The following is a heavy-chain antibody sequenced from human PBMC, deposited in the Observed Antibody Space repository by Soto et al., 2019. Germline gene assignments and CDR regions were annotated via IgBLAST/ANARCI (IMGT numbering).Heavy chain of an antibody. Sequence: SETLSLTCVVSCGSNSSCGYSWSWIRQPPGKGLEWIGYIYHSGSTYYNPSLKSRVTISVDRSKNQFSLKLSSVTAADTAVYYCARVPDRWGQGTLVTVS. D-gene: IGHD2-2*01. V-gene: IGHV4-30-2*01. J-gene: IGHJ5*02. CDR1: CGSNSSCGYS. CDR2: IYHSGST. CDR3: ARVPDR.